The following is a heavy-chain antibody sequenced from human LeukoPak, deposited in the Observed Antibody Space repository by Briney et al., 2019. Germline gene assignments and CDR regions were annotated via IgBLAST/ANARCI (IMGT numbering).Heavy chain of an antibody. CDR3: ASGVTTYRAQYFDY. CDR2: IYHSGST. D-gene: IGHD4-17*01. J-gene: IGHJ4*02. CDR1: GGSISSYY. V-gene: IGHV4-59*12. Sequence: PSETLSLTCTVSGGSISSYYWSWIRQPPGKGLEWIGYIYHSGSTNYNPSLKSRVTISVDKSKNQFSLKLSSVTAADTAVYYCASGVTTYRAQYFDYWGQGTLVTVSS.